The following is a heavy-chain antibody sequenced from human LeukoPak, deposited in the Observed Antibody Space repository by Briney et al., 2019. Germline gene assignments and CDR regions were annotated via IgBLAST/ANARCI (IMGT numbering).Heavy chain of an antibody. V-gene: IGHV5-51*01. J-gene: IGHJ5*02. Sequence: GESLQISCQGSGYSFTSYWIGWVRQMPGKGLEWMGIIYPGDSDTRYSPSFQGQVTISADKSISTAYLQWSSLKASDTAVYYCARTLWENCGGDCYYNWFDPWGQGTLVTVSS. D-gene: IGHD2-21*02. CDR2: IYPGDSDT. CDR1: GYSFTSYW. CDR3: ARTLWENCGGDCYYNWFDP.